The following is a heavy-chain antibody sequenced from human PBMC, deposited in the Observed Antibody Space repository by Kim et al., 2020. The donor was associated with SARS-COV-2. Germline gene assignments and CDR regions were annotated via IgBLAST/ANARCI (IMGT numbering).Heavy chain of an antibody. CDR1: GFTVSSNY. CDR2: IYSGGST. CDR3: ARDPRSGYDSRYYYYYYGMDV. J-gene: IGHJ6*02. D-gene: IGHD5-12*01. V-gene: IGHV3-53*01. Sequence: GGSLRLSCAASGFTVSSNYMSWVRQAPGKGLEWVSVIYSGGSTYYADSVKGRFTFSRDNSKNTLYLQMNSLRAEDTAVYYCARDPRSGYDSRYYYYYYGMDVWGQGTTVTVSS.